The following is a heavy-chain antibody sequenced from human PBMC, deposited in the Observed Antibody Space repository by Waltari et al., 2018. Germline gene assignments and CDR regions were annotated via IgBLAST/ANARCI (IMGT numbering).Heavy chain of an antibody. V-gene: IGHV1-2*02. D-gene: IGHD3-3*01. CDR3: ARDRNYGFWSDYDSVQRLFDY. CDR1: GYTFTGYF. Sequence: QVHLVQSGAEVKKPGASVKVSCKASGYTFTGYFMHWVRQAPGQGLEWIGWINPNSGATNYAQNFQGRVTMTRDTSTSTAYLELSRLRSDDTAVYYCARDRNYGFWSDYDSVQRLFDYWGQGTLVTVSS. J-gene: IGHJ4*02. CDR2: INPNSGAT.